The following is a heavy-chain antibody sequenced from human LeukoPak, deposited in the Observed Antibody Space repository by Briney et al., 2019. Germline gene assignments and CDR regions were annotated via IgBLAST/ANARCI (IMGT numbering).Heavy chain of an antibody. Sequence: GGSLKLSCAASGFTFSGSAMHWVRQASGKGLEWVGRIRSKANSYATAYAASVKGRFTISRDDSKNTAHLQMNSLKTEDTAVYYCTRHFTGQVNFAWFDPWGQGTLVTVSS. J-gene: IGHJ5*02. CDR2: IRSKANSYAT. V-gene: IGHV3-73*01. CDR3: TRHFTGQVNFAWFDP. D-gene: IGHD3-9*01. CDR1: GFTFSGSA.